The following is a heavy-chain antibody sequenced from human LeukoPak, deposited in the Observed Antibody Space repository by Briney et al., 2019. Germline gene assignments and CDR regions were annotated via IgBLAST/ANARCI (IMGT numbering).Heavy chain of an antibody. Sequence: PGGSLRLSCAASGFTFSSYGMSWVRQAPGKGLEWVSAVSSSGGSTYYADSVKGRFSISRDNSKNTLYLQMNSLRAEDTAVYYCAKDPAYCGGDCSITWYFDLWGRGALVTVSS. CDR2: VSSSGGST. J-gene: IGHJ2*01. V-gene: IGHV3-23*01. CDR1: GFTFSSYG. CDR3: AKDPAYCGGDCSITWYFDL. D-gene: IGHD2-21*02.